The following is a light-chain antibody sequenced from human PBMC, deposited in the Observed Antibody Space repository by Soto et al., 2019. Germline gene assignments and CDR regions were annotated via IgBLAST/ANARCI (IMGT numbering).Light chain of an antibody. Sequence: EIELTQSPATLSLSPGETATLSCRASQNVDKFLAWYQQRPGQPPRLLIFDSSNRATGVPVRFSGSGSGTDFTLTISSLEPEDSAVYYCQQHTNWPLTFGGGTKVDIK. J-gene: IGKJ4*01. CDR1: QNVDKF. CDR2: DSS. V-gene: IGKV3-11*01. CDR3: QQHTNWPLT.